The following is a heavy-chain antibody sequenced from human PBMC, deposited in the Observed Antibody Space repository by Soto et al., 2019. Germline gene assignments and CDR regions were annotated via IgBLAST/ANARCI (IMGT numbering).Heavy chain of an antibody. CDR1: GGTIKTYT. J-gene: IGHJ5*02. D-gene: IGHD2-21*01. Sequence: VQFVQSGAELKKPGSSVRVSCRASGGTIKTYTLSWVRQAPGQGLEWMGAFIPSFPAPNFAQRFKGRLTLTADESTNTGFMELSGRRPEDTALYLCATGEVVPSFPNWLDTWGQGTHVIVSS. CDR2: FIPSFPAP. CDR3: ATGEVVPSFPNWLDT. V-gene: IGHV1-69*12.